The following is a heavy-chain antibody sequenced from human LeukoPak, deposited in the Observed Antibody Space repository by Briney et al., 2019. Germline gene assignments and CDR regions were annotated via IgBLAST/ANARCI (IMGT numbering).Heavy chain of an antibody. CDR1: GFTFSSYA. J-gene: IGHJ4*02. V-gene: IGHV3-30*04. CDR3: ARDGGSGSYYKGVDY. D-gene: IGHD3-10*01. Sequence: GRSLRLSCAASGFTFSSYAMHWVRQAPGKGLELVAVISYDGSNKYYADSVKGRFTISRDNSKNTLYLQMNSLRAEDTAVYYCARDGGSGSYYKGVDYWGQGTLVTVSS. CDR2: ISYDGSNK.